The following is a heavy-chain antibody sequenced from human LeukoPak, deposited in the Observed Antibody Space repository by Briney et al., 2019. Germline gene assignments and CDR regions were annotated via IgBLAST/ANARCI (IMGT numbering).Heavy chain of an antibody. D-gene: IGHD1-26*01. J-gene: IGHJ4*02. Sequence: GGSLRLSCAASGFTFSDHYMDWVRQAPGKGLEWVGRTRKKANNYTTEYAASVKGRFTISRDDSKNSLYLQMNSQKTEDTAVYYCASFPTGSYGAYWGQGTLVTVSS. CDR1: GFTFSDHY. V-gene: IGHV3-72*01. CDR2: TRKKANNYTT. CDR3: ASFPTGSYGAY.